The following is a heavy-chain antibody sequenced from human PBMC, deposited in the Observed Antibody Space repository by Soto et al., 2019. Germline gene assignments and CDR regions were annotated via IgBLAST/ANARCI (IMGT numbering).Heavy chain of an antibody. CDR3: ARGDITSFGGDFYYYYGMDV. CDR2: MNPNSGNT. CDR1: GYTFTSYD. J-gene: IGHJ6*02. Sequence: ASVKVSCKASGYTFTSYDINWVRQATGQGLEWMGWMNPNSGNTGYAQKFQGRVTMTRNTSISTAYMELSSLRSEDTAVYYCARGDITSFGGDFYYYYGMDVWGQGTTVTVSS. D-gene: IGHD3-3*01. V-gene: IGHV1-8*01.